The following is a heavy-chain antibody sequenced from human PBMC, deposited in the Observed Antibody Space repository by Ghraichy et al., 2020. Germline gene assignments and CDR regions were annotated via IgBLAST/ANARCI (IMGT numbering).Heavy chain of an antibody. V-gene: IGHV4-59*01. CDR1: GGSISSYY. CDR2: IYYSGST. Sequence: SETLSLTCTVSGGSISSYYWSWIRQPPGKGLEWIGYIYYSGSTNYNPSLKSRVTISVDTSKNQFSLKLSSVTAADTAVYYCARPSWGCSSTSCYDAFDIWGQGTMVTVSS. J-gene: IGHJ3*02. D-gene: IGHD2-2*01. CDR3: ARPSWGCSSTSCYDAFDI.